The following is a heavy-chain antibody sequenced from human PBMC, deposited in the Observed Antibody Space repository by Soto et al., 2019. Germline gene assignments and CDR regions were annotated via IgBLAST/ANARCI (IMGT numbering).Heavy chain of an antibody. CDR1: GGSFSGYY. J-gene: IGHJ4*02. CDR3: ARGFRYCSGGSCYSGDFDY. V-gene: IGHV4-34*01. Sequence: QVQLQQWGAGLLKPSETLSLICAVYGGSFSGYYWSWIRQPPGKGLEWIGEINHSGGTNYNPSLKSRVTISVDTSKNQFSLTLSAVTAADTALYYCARGFRYCSGGSCYSGDFDYWGQGTLVTVSS. D-gene: IGHD2-15*01. CDR2: INHSGGT.